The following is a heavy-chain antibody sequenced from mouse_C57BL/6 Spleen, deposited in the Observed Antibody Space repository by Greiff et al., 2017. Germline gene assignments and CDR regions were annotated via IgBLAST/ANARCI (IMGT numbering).Heavy chain of an antibody. CDR3: ARADVYWYFDV. CDR1: GFTFSDYY. CDR2: INYDGSST. Sequence: VQLKESEGGLVQPGSSMKLSCTASGFTFSDYYMAWVRQVPEKGLEWVANINYDGSSTYYLDSLKSRFIISRDNAKNILYLQMSSLKSEDTATYYCARADVYWYFDVWGTGTTVTVSS. V-gene: IGHV5-16*01. J-gene: IGHJ1*03.